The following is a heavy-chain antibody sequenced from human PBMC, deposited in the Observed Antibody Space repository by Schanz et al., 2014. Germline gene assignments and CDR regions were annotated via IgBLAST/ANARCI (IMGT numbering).Heavy chain of an antibody. CDR3: ARAPTAYCSDTSCLGTPFDD. D-gene: IGHD2-2*01. V-gene: IGHV1-46*03. CDR1: GYTFTTYY. J-gene: IGHJ4*02. Sequence: QVQLLQSGAEVKKPGASMKVSCKASGYTFTTYYMLWVRQAPGQGLEWMGIINPSGGGTSYALRFQDRVTVTRDTSRSTVYMELSSLRSEDTAVYYCARAPTAYCSDTSCLGTPFDDWGQGTLVTVSS. CDR2: INPSGGGT.